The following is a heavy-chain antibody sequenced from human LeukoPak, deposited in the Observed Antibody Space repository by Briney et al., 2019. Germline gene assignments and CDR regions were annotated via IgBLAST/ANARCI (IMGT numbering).Heavy chain of an antibody. CDR3: IRVPRVDSGYYYGSHYFDY. D-gene: IGHD3-22*01. V-gene: IGHV3-49*04. J-gene: IGHJ4*02. Sequence: PGGSLRLSCTASGFTFGDFAMSWVRQAPGKGLEWVGFIRGKAYGGTTEYAASVKGRFTISRDDSKSIAYLQMNSLKTEDTAVYYCIRVPRVDSGYYYGSHYFDYWGQGTLVTVSS. CDR2: IRGKAYGGTT. CDR1: GFTFGDFA.